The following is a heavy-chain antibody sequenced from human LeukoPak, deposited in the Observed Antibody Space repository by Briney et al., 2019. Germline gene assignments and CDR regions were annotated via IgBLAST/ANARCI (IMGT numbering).Heavy chain of an antibody. V-gene: IGHV3-30*04. CDR3: ARAVYSGWHILDY. CDR1: GFTFSCYP. CDR2: LSSDGSNT. Sequence: GGSLRLSCAASGFTFSCYPMHWVRQAPGKGLEWVTNLSSDGSNTYYAASEKSRFSISRDNSESTLHLQMNSLRAEDTAVYYCARAVYSGWHILDYWGEGPL. D-gene: IGHD6-19*01. J-gene: IGHJ4*02.